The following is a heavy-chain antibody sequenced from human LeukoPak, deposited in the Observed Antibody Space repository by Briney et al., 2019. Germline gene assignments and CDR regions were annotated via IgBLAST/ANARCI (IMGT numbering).Heavy chain of an antibody. D-gene: IGHD6-19*01. Sequence: GGSLRLSCAASGFTVSSNYMSWVRQAPGKGLEWVSVIYSGGSTYYADSVKGRFTISRDNSKNTLYLQMNSLRAEDTAVYYCARDQGSGWFPVWGQGTLATVSS. CDR1: GFTVSSNY. CDR3: ARDQGSGWFPV. J-gene: IGHJ4*02. V-gene: IGHV3-53*01. CDR2: IYSGGST.